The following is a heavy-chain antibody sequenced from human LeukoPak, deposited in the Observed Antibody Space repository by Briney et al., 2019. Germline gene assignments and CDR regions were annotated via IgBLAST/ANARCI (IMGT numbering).Heavy chain of an antibody. V-gene: IGHV1-69*05. J-gene: IGHJ1*01. CDR2: IIPIFGTA. CDR1: GGTFSSYA. Sequence: SVKVSCKASGGTFSSYAISWVRQAPGQGLEWMGGIIPIFGTANYAQKFQGRVTITTDESASTAYMELSSLRSEDTAVYYCASYSGSYSRNFQHWGQGTLVTVSS. D-gene: IGHD1-26*01. CDR3: ASYSGSYSRNFQH.